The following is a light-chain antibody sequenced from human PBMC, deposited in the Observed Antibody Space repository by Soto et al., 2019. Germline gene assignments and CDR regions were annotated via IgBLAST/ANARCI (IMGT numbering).Light chain of an antibody. CDR3: LQYCTLPYA. Sequence: IASTQSPCTMSLSPGERATLSCRASQRVSSNYVAWYQHKPGQAPRLLIHGASIRATGISDRFSGSGSGIDFTLTISRLEPEDFAVYYCLQYCTLPYAFGYGTKLLMK. CDR1: QRVSSNY. V-gene: IGKV3-20*01. CDR2: GAS. J-gene: IGKJ2*01.